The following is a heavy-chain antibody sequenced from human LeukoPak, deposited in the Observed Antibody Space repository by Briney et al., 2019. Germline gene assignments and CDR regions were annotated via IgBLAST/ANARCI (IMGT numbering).Heavy chain of an antibody. CDR3: AIVGEALDY. CDR2: INPHSGGT. CDR1: GYTFTAYF. V-gene: IGHV1-2*02. J-gene: IGHJ4*02. D-gene: IGHD4-17*01. Sequence: ASVKVSCKTSGYTFTAYFMHWVRQAPGQGLEWVGWINPHSGGTLYAQKFQVRVTMTGDMSISTAYMELTSLRSDDTAVYYCAIVGEALDYWGQGTLVTVSS.